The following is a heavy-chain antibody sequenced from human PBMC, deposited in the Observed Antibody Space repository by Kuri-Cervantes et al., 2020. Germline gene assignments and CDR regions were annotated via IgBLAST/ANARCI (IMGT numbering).Heavy chain of an antibody. J-gene: IGHJ6*02. V-gene: IGHV1-8*01. CDR3: ARGPRYFDWLLPQYYYYYGMDV. D-gene: IGHD3-9*01. CDR1: GYTFTSYD. CDR2: MNPNSGNT. Sequence: ASVKVSCKASGYTFTSYDINWVRQATGQGLEWMGWMNPNSGNTGYAQKFQGRVTMTRNTSLSTAYMELSSLRSEDTAVYYCARGPRYFDWLLPQYYYYYGMDVWGQGTTVTVSS.